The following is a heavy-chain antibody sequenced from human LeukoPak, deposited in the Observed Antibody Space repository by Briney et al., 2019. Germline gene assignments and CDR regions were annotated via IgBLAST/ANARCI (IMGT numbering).Heavy chain of an antibody. CDR2: VSYTGRT. CDR1: GGSLNTGSYY. Sequence: SVPLTLRCNVSGGSLNTGSYYWSWISQSTEKGLEWICYVSYTGRTDYIPSLRGRATISQDTSKNQFSLSLSSVTTADTAVYYCARAPLGGRSLLYNFDFWGQGTLVTVPP. J-gene: IGHJ4*02. V-gene: IGHV4-61*01. CDR3: ARAPLGGRSLLYNFDF. D-gene: IGHD1-26*01.